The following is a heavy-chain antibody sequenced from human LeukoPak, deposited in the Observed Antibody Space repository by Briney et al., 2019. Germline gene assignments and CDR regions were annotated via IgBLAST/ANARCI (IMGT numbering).Heavy chain of an antibody. D-gene: IGHD3-3*01. J-gene: IGHJ6*03. Sequence: PETLSLTCTVSGGSISSYYWSWIRQPAGKGLEWIGRIYTSGSTNYNPSLKSRVTMSVDTSKNQFSLKLSSVTAADTAVYYCARDAGDFWSGLVGTYYMDVWGKGTTVTVSS. CDR3: ARDAGDFWSGLVGTYYMDV. CDR2: IYTSGST. V-gene: IGHV4-4*07. CDR1: GGSISSYY.